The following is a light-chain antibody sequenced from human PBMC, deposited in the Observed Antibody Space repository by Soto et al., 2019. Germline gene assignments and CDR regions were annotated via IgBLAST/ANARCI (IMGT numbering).Light chain of an antibody. Sequence: EIVLTQSPDTLSVSPGERATLSCRASQSISSYSLAWYQQKPGQAPRLVMYGTSNRATGIPDRFSGSGSGTDFTLTISRLEPEDFAVYYCQQYDSSPRTFGQGTKVDIK. V-gene: IGKV3-20*01. CDR1: QSISSYS. CDR2: GTS. J-gene: IGKJ1*01. CDR3: QQYDSSPRT.